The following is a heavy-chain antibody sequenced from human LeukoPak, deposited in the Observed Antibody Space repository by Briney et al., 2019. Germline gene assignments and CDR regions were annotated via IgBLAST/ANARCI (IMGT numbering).Heavy chain of an antibody. D-gene: IGHD6-13*01. CDR3: ILATAGPAY. CDR1: GFTFSSYG. J-gene: IGHJ4*02. Sequence: GGSLRLSCAASGFTFSSYGMHWVRQAPGKGLEWVGRIKGKTDGGTPDYAAPVKGRFTISRDHSEDTLYLQMNSLKTEDTAVYYCILATAGPAYWGQGALVTVSS. CDR2: IKGKTDGGTP. V-gene: IGHV3-15*01.